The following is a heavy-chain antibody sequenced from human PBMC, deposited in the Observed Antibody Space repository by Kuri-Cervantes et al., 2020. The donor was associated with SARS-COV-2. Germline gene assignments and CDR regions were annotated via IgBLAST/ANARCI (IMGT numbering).Heavy chain of an antibody. Sequence: GGSLRLSCAASGFTFSDYYMSWIRQAPGKGLEWVSYISSSGSTIYYADSVKGRFTISRDNAKNSLYLQMNSLRAEDTAVYYCARGLGECMNQLLYGQNCFDPWGQGTQVTVSS. D-gene: IGHD2-2*02. V-gene: IGHV3-11*04. CDR2: ISSSGSTI. J-gene: IGHJ5*02. CDR3: ARGLGECMNQLLYGQNCFDP. CDR1: GFTFSDYY.